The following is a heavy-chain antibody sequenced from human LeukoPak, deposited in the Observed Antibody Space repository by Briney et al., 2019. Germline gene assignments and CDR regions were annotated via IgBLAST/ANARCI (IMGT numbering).Heavy chain of an antibody. J-gene: IGHJ4*02. CDR2: IFYTGST. CDR3: ARRAREFGWVFDY. CDR1: GDSISSSSYY. D-gene: IGHD3-10*01. V-gene: IGHV4-39*01. Sequence: SETLSLTCTVSGDSISSSSYYWGWVRQPPGKGLEWIGTIFYTGSTFYNPSLKSRVTISVDTSKNQFSLKLTSVTAADTAVYYCARRAREFGWVFDYWGQGTLVTVSS.